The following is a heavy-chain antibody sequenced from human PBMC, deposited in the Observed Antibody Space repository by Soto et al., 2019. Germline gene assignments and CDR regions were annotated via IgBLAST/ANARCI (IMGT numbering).Heavy chain of an antibody. CDR1: GFTLNTYP. Sequence: PGGSLRLSCATSGFTLNTYPMTWVRQAPGKGLEWVSSISSTAGRTSSYADSVKGRFAISRDFSDNTVYLQMNNLRVDDPAVYFCAKGVLSFHYGMEVWGQGTTVTVSS. D-gene: IGHD3-10*01. V-gene: IGHV3-23*01. J-gene: IGHJ6*02. CDR2: ISSTAGRTS. CDR3: AKGVLSFHYGMEV.